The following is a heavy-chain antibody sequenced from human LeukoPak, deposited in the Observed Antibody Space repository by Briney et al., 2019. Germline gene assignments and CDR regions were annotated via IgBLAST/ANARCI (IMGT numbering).Heavy chain of an antibody. V-gene: IGHV1-2*02. J-gene: IGHJ4*02. CDR3: ARDDLPIVVVPAALFY. CDR1: GGTFSSYA. Sequence: ASVKVSCKASGGTFSSYAISWVRQAPGQGLEWMGWINPNSGGTNYAQKFQGRVTMTRDTSISTAYMELSRLRSDDTAVYYCARDDLPIVVVPAALFYWGQGTLVTVSS. CDR2: INPNSGGT. D-gene: IGHD2-2*01.